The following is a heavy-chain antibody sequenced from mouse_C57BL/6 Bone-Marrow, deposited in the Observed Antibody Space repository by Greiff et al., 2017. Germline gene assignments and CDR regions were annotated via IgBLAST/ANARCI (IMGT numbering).Heavy chain of an antibody. CDR3: ARDSPRYAY. Sequence: ESGPGLVKPSQSLSLTCSVTGYSITSGYYWNWIRQFPGNKLEWMGYISYDGSNNYNPSLKNRISFTRDTSKNQFFLKLNSVTTEDTATYYCARDSPRYAYWGQGTLVTVSA. J-gene: IGHJ3*01. D-gene: IGHD1-1*01. CDR2: ISYDGSN. V-gene: IGHV3-6*01. CDR1: GYSITSGYY.